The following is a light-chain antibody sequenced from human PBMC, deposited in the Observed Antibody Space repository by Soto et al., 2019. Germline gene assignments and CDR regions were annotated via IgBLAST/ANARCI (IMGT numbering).Light chain of an antibody. V-gene: IGKV1-27*01. Sequence: DIQMTQSPSSLSASVGDRVTITCRASQGISNYLAWYQQKPGKVPKLLIYAASTLQSGVPSRFGGSGSGXXXXXXXXXXQPEDVATYYCQKYNSAPLTFGGGTKVEIK. CDR3: QKYNSAPLT. CDR2: AAS. CDR1: QGISNY. J-gene: IGKJ4*01.